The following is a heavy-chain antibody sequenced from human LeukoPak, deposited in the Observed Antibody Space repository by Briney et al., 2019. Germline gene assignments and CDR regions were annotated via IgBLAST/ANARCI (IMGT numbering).Heavy chain of an antibody. Sequence: SETLSLTCAVYGGSFSGYYWSWIRQPPGKGLEWIGEINHSGSTNYNPSLKSRVTISVDTSKNQFSLKLSSVTAAGTAVYYCARRGVVPAASPYYYFDYWGQGTLVTVSS. CDR1: GGSFSGYY. J-gene: IGHJ4*02. D-gene: IGHD2-2*01. CDR2: INHSGST. CDR3: ARRGVVPAASPYYYFDY. V-gene: IGHV4-34*01.